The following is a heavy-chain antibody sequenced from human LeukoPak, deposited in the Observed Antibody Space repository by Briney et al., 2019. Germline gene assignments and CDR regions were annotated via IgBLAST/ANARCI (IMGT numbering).Heavy chain of an antibody. J-gene: IGHJ6*02. V-gene: IGHV3-21*06. Sequence: DSIQGRFTISRDNAENSLYLQMNSLRAEDTAVYYCARDQVVVAADFLDPYYYYGMDVWGQGTTVTVSS. CDR3: ARDQVVVAADFLDPYYYYGMDV. D-gene: IGHD2-15*01.